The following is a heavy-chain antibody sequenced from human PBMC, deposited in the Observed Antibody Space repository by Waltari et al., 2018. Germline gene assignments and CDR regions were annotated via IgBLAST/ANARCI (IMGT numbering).Heavy chain of an antibody. CDR1: GFAFHGYW. CDR3: ARSGLVSAFDY. V-gene: IGHV3-7*01. D-gene: IGHD3-9*01. Sequence: EVQLVESGGGLVQPGGSLRLSCVASGFAFHGYWMGWFRQAPGKSLEWVANINDDGTKEFYVESLKGRVTISRDNAKNSVYLQTTSLRAEDTALYYCARSGLVSAFDYWGQGSLLTVAS. J-gene: IGHJ4*02. CDR2: INDDGTKE.